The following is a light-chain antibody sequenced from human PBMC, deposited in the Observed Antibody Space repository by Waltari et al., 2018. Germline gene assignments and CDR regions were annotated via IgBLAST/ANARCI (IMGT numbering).Light chain of an antibody. J-gene: IGKJ1*01. V-gene: IGKV3-20*01. CDR1: QSVSSSY. CDR2: GAS. Sequence: EIVLTQSPGTLSLSPGVRATLSCRASQSVSSSYLAWYPQKPGQAPRRLIYGASSRATGIPDRFSGSGSGTDFTLTISSLEPEDFAVYYCQQYGSSPRSFGQGTKVEIK. CDR3: QQYGSSPRS.